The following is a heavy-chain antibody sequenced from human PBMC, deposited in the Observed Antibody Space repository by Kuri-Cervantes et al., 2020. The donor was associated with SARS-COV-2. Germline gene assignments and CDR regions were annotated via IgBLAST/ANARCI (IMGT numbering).Heavy chain of an antibody. CDR1: GYTFTSYA. V-gene: IGHV1-3*01. CDR3: ARGEGGYFPSGSYYGWYFDL. Sequence: ASVKVSCKASGYTFTSYAMHWVRQAPGQRLEWMGWINAGNGNTKYSQKFQGRVTITRDTSASTAYMELSSLRSEDTAVYYCARGEGGYFPSGSYYGWYFDLWGRGTLVTVSS. CDR2: INAGNGNT. J-gene: IGHJ2*01. D-gene: IGHD1-26*01.